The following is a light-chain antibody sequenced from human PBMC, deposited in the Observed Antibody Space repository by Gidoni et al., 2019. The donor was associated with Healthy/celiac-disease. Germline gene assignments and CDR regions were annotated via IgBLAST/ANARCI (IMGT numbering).Light chain of an antibody. CDR2: DAS. Sequence: DIQMTQSPSSLSASVGDRVTITCHASQDISNYLNWYQQKPGKAPKLLIYDASNLETGVPSRFSGSGSGTDFTFTISSLQPEDIATYYCQQYDNLLPMYTFGQGTKLEIK. J-gene: IGKJ2*01. CDR1: QDISNY. CDR3: QQYDNLLPMYT. V-gene: IGKV1-33*01.